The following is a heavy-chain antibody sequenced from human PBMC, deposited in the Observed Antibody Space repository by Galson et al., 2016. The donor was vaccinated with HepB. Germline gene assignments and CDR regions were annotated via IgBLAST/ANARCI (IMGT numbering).Heavy chain of an antibody. J-gene: IGHJ4*02. Sequence: SETLSLTCYVSGGSIRSNRYYWGWIRQPPEKGLEWIGSIYNSGTTYYSPSLKSRILMSVDTSNNHFSLKLRSVTAPDTAVYYCARHAMRATAAGPGYFDFWGQGEPVTVSS. CDR1: GGSIRSNRYY. CDR2: IYNSGTT. CDR3: ARHAMRATAAGPGYFDF. V-gene: IGHV4-39*01. D-gene: IGHD6-13*01.